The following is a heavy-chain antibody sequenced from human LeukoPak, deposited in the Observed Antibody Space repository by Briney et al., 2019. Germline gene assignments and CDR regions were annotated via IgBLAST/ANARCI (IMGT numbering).Heavy chain of an antibody. J-gene: IGHJ4*02. CDR1: GGSISSSNW. CDR3: ARDHRGYGSFDY. Sequence: SETLSLTCAVSGGSISSSNWWSWVRQPPGKGLEWIGEIYHSGSTNYNPSLKGRVTISVDTSKNQFSLKLSSVTAADTAVYYCARDHRGYGSFDYWGQGTLVTVSS. D-gene: IGHD5-12*01. V-gene: IGHV4-4*02. CDR2: IYHSGST.